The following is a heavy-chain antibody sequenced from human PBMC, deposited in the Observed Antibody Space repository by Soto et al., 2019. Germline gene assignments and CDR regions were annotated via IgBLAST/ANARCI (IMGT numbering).Heavy chain of an antibody. D-gene: IGHD2-2*01. Sequence: DSVQVSCKASGYSFTSYFMHWVRQAPGQGPEWMGIIDPDGGSTSYAQKFQGRVTMTTDTSTSTVYVELSSLRSEDTAVYYCASSIEVDTWSDDWGQGNLVTVSS. CDR1: GYSFTSYF. CDR2: IDPDGGST. J-gene: IGHJ4*02. V-gene: IGHV1-46*01. CDR3: ASSIEVDTWSDD.